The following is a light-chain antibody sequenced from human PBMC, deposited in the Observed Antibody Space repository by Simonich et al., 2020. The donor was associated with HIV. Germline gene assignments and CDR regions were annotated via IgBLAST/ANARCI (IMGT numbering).Light chain of an antibody. V-gene: IGLV2-11*01. CDR2: DVT. CDR3: CSYAGSYTYL. CDR1: SSDVGGYNY. J-gene: IGLJ1*01. Sequence: QSALTQPASVSGSPGQSITISCTGTSSDVGGYNYVSWYQQHPGKAPKFMIYDVTKRPSGVPDRFSGSKSGHTASLTISGLQAEDEADYYCCSYAGSYTYLFGTGTKVTVL.